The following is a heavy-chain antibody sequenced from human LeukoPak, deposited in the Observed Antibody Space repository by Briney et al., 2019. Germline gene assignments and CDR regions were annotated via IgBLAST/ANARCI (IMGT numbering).Heavy chain of an antibody. J-gene: IGHJ3*02. CDR2: ISYDGSNK. CDR3: ARDLLYYDSSGAFDI. CDR1: GFTFSSYA. D-gene: IGHD3-22*01. V-gene: IGHV3-30-3*01. Sequence: PGRSLRLSCAAPGFTFSSYAMHTVRQAPGKGLEWVAVISYDGSNKYYADSVKGRFTISRDNSKNTLYLQMNSLRAEDTAVYYCARDLLYYDSSGAFDIWGQGTMVTVSS.